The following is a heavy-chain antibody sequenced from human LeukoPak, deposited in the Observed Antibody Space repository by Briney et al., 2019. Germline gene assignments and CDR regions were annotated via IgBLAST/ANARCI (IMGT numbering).Heavy chain of an antibody. V-gene: IGHV1-69*13. J-gene: IGHJ4*02. Sequence: SVKVSCKASGGTFSSYAISWVRQAPGQGLERMGGIIPIFGTANYAQKFQGRVTITADESTSTAYMELSSLRSEDTAVYYCARVAYYYDSSGLGDLDYWGQGTLVTVSS. CDR3: ARVAYYYDSSGLGDLDY. CDR1: GGTFSSYA. CDR2: IIPIFGTA. D-gene: IGHD3-22*01.